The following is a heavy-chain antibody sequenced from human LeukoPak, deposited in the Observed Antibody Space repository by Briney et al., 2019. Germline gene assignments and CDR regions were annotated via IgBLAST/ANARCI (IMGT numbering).Heavy chain of an antibody. CDR2: IYAGDSDI. D-gene: IGHD3-10*01. Sequence: GESLKISCQGSGYSFTNYWIGWVRQMPGKGLEWMGIIYAGDSDIRYSPSFQGQVTISADKSISTAYLQWSSLKASDTAMYYCARLYYYGSGSYSAISYYFDYWGQGTLVTVSS. CDR1: GYSFTNYW. CDR3: ARLYYYGSGSYSAISYYFDY. V-gene: IGHV5-51*01. J-gene: IGHJ4*02.